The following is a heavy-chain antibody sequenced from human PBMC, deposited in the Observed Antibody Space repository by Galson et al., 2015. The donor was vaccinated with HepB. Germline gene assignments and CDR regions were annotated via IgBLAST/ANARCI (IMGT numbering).Heavy chain of an antibody. CDR1: GYTFTSYG. J-gene: IGHJ5*02. D-gene: IGHD3-3*01. V-gene: IGHV1-18*04. CDR3: ARDRRTIFGNNWFDP. CDR2: ISAYNGNT. Sequence: SVKVSCKASGYTFTSYGISWVRQAPGQGLEWMGWISAYNGNTNYAQKLQGRVTMTTDTSTSTAYMELRSLRSDDTAVYYCARDRRTIFGNNWFDPWGQGTLVTVSS.